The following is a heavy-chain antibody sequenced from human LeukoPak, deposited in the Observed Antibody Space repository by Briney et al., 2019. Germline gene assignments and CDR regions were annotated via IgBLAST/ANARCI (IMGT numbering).Heavy chain of an antibody. CDR1: GYTFTGYY. V-gene: IGHV1-2*06. CDR3: ARDWGDTKYYYYYGMDV. CDR2: INPNSGGT. J-gene: IGHJ6*02. Sequence: ASVKVSRKASGYTFTGYYMHWVRQAPGQGLEWMGRINPNSGGTNYAQKFQGRVTMTRDTSISTAYMELSRLRSDDTAVYYCARDWGDTKYYYYYGMDVWGQGTTVTVSS. D-gene: IGHD2-21*01.